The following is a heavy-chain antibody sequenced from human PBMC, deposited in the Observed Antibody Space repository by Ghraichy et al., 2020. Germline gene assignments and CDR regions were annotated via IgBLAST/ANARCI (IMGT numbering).Heavy chain of an antibody. Sequence: ASVKVACKASGYTFTSYAINWVRQATGQGLEWMGWMNPNSGNTVYAQNFQGRVTMTRNTSISTAYMELSSLRSDDTAVYYCARGSTMVRGVSPTGYYGMDVWVQGTTVTVSS. D-gene: IGHD3-10*01. J-gene: IGHJ6*02. CDR1: GYTFTSYA. CDR3: ARGSTMVRGVSPTGYYGMDV. V-gene: IGHV1-8*01. CDR2: MNPNSGNT.